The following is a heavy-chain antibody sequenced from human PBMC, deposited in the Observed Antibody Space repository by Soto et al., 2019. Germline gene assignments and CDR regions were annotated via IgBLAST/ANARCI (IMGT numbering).Heavy chain of an antibody. CDR2: ISNSNNYT. CDR1: GFNFRDYY. J-gene: IGHJ4*02. CDR3: ARYLEDFGDSNLDS. Sequence: QVQLVESGGGLVKPGGSLRLSCAAYGFNFRDYYMSWIRQAPGKGLEWVSYISNSNNYTNYEDSVKGRFTISRDNAKNSLYLQRNSLRAEDTAVYYCARYLEDFGDSNLDSWGQGTLVTVSS. V-gene: IGHV3-11*05. D-gene: IGHD4-17*01.